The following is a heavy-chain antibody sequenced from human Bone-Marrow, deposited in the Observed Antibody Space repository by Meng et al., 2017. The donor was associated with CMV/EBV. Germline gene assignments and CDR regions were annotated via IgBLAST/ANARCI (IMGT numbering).Heavy chain of an antibody. D-gene: IGHD2-2*01. J-gene: IGHJ5*02. V-gene: IGHV1-2*02. CDR2: INPNSGDT. CDR1: FTGYY. CDR3: ARDRYCSSTSCSEYWFDP. Sequence: FTGYYMHWVRQAPGQGLEWMGWINPNSGDTNYAQKFQGRVTMTRDTSISTAYMELSRLRSDDTAVYYCARDRYCSSTSCSEYWFDPWGQGTLVTVSS.